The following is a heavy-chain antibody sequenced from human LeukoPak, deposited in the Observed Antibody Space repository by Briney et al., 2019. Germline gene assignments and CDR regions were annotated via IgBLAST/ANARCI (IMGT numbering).Heavy chain of an antibody. CDR1: GYSFTTYW. CDR2: IYPGDSNT. J-gene: IGHJ3*02. CDR3: ARDSITGTILFAFDI. Sequence: GESLKISCKTSGYSFTTYWIGWVRQLPGKGLEWMGIIYPGDSNTRYSPSFQGQVTISVDKSISTAYLQWSSLKASDTAMYYCARDSITGTILFAFDIWGQGTMVTVSS. V-gene: IGHV5-51*01. D-gene: IGHD1-7*01.